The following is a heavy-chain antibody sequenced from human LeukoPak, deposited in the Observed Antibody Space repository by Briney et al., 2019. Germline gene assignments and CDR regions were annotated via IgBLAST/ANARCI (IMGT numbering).Heavy chain of an antibody. D-gene: IGHD3-22*01. CDR1: GYTFTGYY. CDR2: INPNSGGT. J-gene: IGHJ4*02. CDR3: ARVMRPLYYDSSGPFDY. Sequence: ASVKVSCKASGYTFTGYYMHWVRQAPGQGLEWMGWINPNSGGTNYAQKFQGRVTMTRDTSTSTVYMELSSLRSEDTAVYYCARVMRPLYYDSSGPFDYWGQGTLVTVSS. V-gene: IGHV1-2*02.